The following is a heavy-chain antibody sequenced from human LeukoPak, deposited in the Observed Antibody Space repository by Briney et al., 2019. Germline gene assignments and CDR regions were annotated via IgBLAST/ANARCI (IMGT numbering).Heavy chain of an antibody. D-gene: IGHD6-19*01. J-gene: IGHJ5*02. CDR1: TYTFTRYG. CDR3: ARRVESSGWYGDPNWFDP. CDR2: ISGYNGNT. Sequence: GASVKVSCKASTYTFTRYGISWVRQAPGQGLEWMGWISGYNGNTNYAQKLQGRVTMTTDTSTSTAYMELRSLRSDDTAVYYCARRVESSGWYGDPNWFDPWGQGTLVTVSS. V-gene: IGHV1-18*01.